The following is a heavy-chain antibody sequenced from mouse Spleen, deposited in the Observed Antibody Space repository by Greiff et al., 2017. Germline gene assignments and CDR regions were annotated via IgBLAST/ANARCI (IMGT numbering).Heavy chain of an antibody. J-gene: IGHJ4*01. CDR3: ARGDALYAMDY. D-gene: IGHD2-13*01. Sequence: EVKLVESGGDLVKPGGSLKLSCAASGFTFSSYGMSWVRQTPDKRLEWVATISSGGSYTYYPDSVKGRFTISRDNAKNTLYLQMSSLKSEDTAMYYCARGDALYAMDYWGQGTSVTVSS. CDR1: GFTFSSYG. V-gene: IGHV5-6*01. CDR2: ISSGGSYT.